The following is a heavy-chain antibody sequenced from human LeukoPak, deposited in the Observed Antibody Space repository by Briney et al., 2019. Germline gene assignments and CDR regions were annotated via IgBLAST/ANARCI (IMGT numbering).Heavy chain of an antibody. CDR3: ARDQAYYDSSGYYQGYYGMDV. J-gene: IGHJ6*02. D-gene: IGHD3-22*01. V-gene: IGHV3-30*04. CDR1: GFTFSSYA. Sequence: GGSLRLSCAASGFTFSSYAMHWVRQAPGKGLEWVAVISYDGSNKYYADSVKGRFTISRGNSKNTLYLQMNSLRAEDTAVYYCARDQAYYDSSGYYQGYYGMDVWGQGTTVTVSS. CDR2: ISYDGSNK.